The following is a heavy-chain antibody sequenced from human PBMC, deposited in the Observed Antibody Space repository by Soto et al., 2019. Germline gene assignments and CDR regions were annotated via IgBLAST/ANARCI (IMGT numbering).Heavy chain of an antibody. D-gene: IGHD1-7*01. CDR1: GGSISSYY. V-gene: IGHV4-4*07. Sequence: SDTLSLTCTVSGGSISSYYWSWIRRPAGKGLEWIGRIYTSGSTNYNPSLKSRVTMSVDTSKNQFSLKLSSVTAADTAVYYCARVGKLELQGGAFDIWGQGTMVTVSS. J-gene: IGHJ3*02. CDR3: ARVGKLELQGGAFDI. CDR2: IYTSGST.